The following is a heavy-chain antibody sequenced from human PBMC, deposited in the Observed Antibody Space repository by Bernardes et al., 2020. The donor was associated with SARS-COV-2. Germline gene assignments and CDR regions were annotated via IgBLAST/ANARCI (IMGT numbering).Heavy chain of an antibody. J-gene: IGHJ4*02. CDR2: IYYSGST. CDR3: ARGQGTAMVFDY. CDR1: GGSISSYY. D-gene: IGHD5-18*01. V-gene: IGHV4-59*01. Sequence: SETLSLTCTVSGGSISSYYWSWIRQPPGKGLEWIGYIYYSGSTNYNPSLKSRVTISVDTSKNQFSLKLSSVTAADTAVYYCARGQGTAMVFDYWGQVTLVTVSS.